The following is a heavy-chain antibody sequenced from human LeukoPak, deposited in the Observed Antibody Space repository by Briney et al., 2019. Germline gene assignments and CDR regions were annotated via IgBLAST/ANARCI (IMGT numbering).Heavy chain of an antibody. CDR2: IYHSGST. CDR3: ARDSGIVVVPAARGLDS. Sequence: SETLSLTCTVSGYSISSGYYWGWIRQPPGKGLEWIGSIYHSGSTYYNPSLKSRVTISVDTSKNQFSLKLSSVTAADTAVYYCARDSGIVVVPAARGLDSWGQGTLVTVSS. D-gene: IGHD2-2*01. V-gene: IGHV4-38-2*02. CDR1: GYSISSGYY. J-gene: IGHJ5*01.